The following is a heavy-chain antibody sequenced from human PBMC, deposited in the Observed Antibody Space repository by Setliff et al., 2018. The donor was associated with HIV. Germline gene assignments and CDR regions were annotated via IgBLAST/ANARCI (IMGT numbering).Heavy chain of an antibody. CDR3: ARDLGTAVNT. V-gene: IGHV4-31*03. Sequence: PSETLSLTCTVSGVSLSSDGFYWTWIRQYPGKGLEWIGHIYYTGTTQFTPSLESRATISVDRSKNQFSLRLRVVTAADTAVYYCARDLGTAVNTWGQGTLVTVSS. CDR2: IYYTGTT. J-gene: IGHJ5*02. CDR1: GVSLSSDGFY. D-gene: IGHD6-25*01.